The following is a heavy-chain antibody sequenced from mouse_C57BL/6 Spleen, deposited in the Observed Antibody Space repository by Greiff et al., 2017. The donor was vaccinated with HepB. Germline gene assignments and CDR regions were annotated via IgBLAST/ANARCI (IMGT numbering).Heavy chain of an antibody. D-gene: IGHD3-2*02. V-gene: IGHV1-52*01. Sequence: QVHVKQPGAELVRPGSSVKLSCKASGYTFTSYWMHWVKQRPIQGLEWIGNIDPSDSETHYNQKFKDKATLTVDKSSSTAYMQLSSLTSEDSAVYYCARSGSSGYGAYWGQGTLVTVSA. CDR1: GYTFTSYW. CDR2: IDPSDSET. J-gene: IGHJ3*01. CDR3: ARSGSSGYGAY.